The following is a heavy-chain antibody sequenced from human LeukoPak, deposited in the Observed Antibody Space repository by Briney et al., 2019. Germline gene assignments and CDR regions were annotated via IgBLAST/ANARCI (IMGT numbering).Heavy chain of an antibody. Sequence: SVKVSCKASGGTFSSYAISWVRQAPGQGLEWMGGIIPIFGTANYAQKFQGRVAMTRDTSTSTVYMELSSLRSEDTAVYYCARDLSLGWYFDLWGRGTLVTVSS. CDR2: IIPIFGTA. V-gene: IGHV1-69*05. CDR3: ARDLSLGWYFDL. CDR1: GGTFSSYA. J-gene: IGHJ2*01.